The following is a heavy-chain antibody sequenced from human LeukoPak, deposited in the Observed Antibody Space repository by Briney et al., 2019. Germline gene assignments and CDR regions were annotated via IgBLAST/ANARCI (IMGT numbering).Heavy chain of an antibody. CDR1: GGSISSYY. CDR2: IYYSGST. Sequence: PSETLSLTCTVSGGSISSYYWSWIRQPPGKGLEWIGYIYYSGSTHYNPSLNSRLTISVDTSKNQFSLKLSSVTAADTAVYYCARGGSYAPFDYWGQGTLVTVFS. V-gene: IGHV4-59*01. CDR3: ARGGSYAPFDY. J-gene: IGHJ4*02. D-gene: IGHD1-26*01.